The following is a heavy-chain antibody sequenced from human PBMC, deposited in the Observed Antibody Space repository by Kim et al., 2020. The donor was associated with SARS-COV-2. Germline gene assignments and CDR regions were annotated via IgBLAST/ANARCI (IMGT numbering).Heavy chain of an antibody. CDR2: IIPIFGTA. D-gene: IGHD2-15*01. J-gene: IGHJ5*02. V-gene: IGHV1-69*13. Sequence: SVKVSCKASGGTFSSYAISWVRQAPGQGLEWMGGIIPIFGTANYAQKFQGRVTITADESTSTAYMELSSLRSEDTAVYYCARDRSVEYCSGGSCPNWFDPWGQGTLVTVSS. CDR3: ARDRSVEYCSGGSCPNWFDP. CDR1: GGTFSSYA.